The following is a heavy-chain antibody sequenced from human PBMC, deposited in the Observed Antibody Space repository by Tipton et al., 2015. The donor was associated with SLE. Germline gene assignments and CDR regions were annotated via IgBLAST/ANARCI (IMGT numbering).Heavy chain of an antibody. J-gene: IGHJ4*02. CDR1: GISIISGTDY. V-gene: IGHV4-61*02. Sequence: TLSLTCTVSGISIISGTDYWTWIRQPAGKGLEWIGRIASNGFANYNPSLKSRVTISVDTSVNQFSLNLRFVTAADTAVYFCARGDIVPTVFDYWGQGALVTVSS. CDR2: IASNGFA. D-gene: IGHD5-12*01. CDR3: ARGDIVPTVFDY.